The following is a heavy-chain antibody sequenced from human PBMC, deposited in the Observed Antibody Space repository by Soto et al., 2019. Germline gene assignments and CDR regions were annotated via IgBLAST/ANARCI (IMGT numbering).Heavy chain of an antibody. CDR2: IIPIFGTA. D-gene: IGHD2-21*02. V-gene: IGHV1-69*01. Sequence: QVQLVQSGAEVKKPGSSVKVSCKASRGTFSSYAISWVRQAPGQGLEWMGGIIPIFGTANYAQKFQGRVTITADESTSTAYMELSSLRSEDTAVYYCARSAAYCGGDCYSLSRNFDYWGQGTLVTVSS. CDR3: ARSAAYCGGDCYSLSRNFDY. CDR1: RGTFSSYA. J-gene: IGHJ4*02.